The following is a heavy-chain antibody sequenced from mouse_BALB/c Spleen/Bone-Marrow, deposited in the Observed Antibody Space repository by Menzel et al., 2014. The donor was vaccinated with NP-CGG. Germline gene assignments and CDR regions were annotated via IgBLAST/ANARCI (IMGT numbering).Heavy chain of an antibody. D-gene: IGHD1-1*01. Sequence: VQLQQSGAELVKPGASVKLSCTASGFNIKDTYMHWVKQRPEQGLEWIGRIDPANGNTKYDPKFQGKATITADTSSNTACLQLSSVASEDAGVYCCGRSGEYGSSCYGMEYWGGGASVAVSS. CDR2: IDPANGNT. V-gene: IGHV14-3*02. CDR3: GRSGEYGSSCYGMEY. CDR1: GFNIKDTY. J-gene: IGHJ4*01.